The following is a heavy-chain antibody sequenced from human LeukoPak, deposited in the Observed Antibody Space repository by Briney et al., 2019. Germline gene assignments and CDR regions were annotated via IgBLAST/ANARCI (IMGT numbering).Heavy chain of an antibody. CDR2: INPNSDGT. V-gene: IGHV1-2*02. D-gene: IGHD3-22*01. CDR3: AKGALSSVYAGYYFDY. J-gene: IGHJ4*02. Sequence: GASVKVSCKASGYTFTGYYMHWVRQAPGQGLEGMGWINPNSDGTNYAQKFQGRVTMTTDTSISTAYMELSRLRSGDTAVYYCAKGALSSVYAGYYFDYWGQGTLVTVSS. CDR1: GYTFTGYY.